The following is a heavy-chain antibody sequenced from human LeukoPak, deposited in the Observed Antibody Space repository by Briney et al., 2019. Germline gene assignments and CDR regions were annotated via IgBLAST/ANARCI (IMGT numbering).Heavy chain of an antibody. CDR1: GGSINSYY. V-gene: IGHV4-59*01. J-gene: IGHJ3*02. D-gene: IGHD3-22*01. Sequence: SETLSLTCTVSGGSINSYYWSWIRQPPEKGLEWIGYISYSGSATYNPSLKSRVTISVDTSKNQFSPKLSSVTAADTAVYYCARPYYDSSGYYHDAFDIWGQGTMVTVSS. CDR2: ISYSGSA. CDR3: ARPYYDSSGYYHDAFDI.